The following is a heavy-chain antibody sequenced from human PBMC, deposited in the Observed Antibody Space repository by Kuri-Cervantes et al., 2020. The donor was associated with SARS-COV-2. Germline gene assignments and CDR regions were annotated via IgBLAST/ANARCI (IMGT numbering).Heavy chain of an antibody. CDR2: ISSSSSYI. V-gene: IGHV3-21*01. D-gene: IGHD2-2*01. CDR3: ANDIVVVSMDV. CDR1: GFTFSSYS. J-gene: IGHJ6*04. Sequence: LSLTCAASGFTFSSYSMNWVRQAPGKGLEWVSSISSSSSYIYYADSVKGRFTISRDNAKNSLYLQMNSLRAEDTAVYYCANDIVVVSMDVWGKGTTVTVSS.